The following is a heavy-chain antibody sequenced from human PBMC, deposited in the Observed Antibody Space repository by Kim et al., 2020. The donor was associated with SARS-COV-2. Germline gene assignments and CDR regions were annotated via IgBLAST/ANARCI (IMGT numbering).Heavy chain of an antibody. Sequence: LKSRVTISVDTSKNQFSLKLSAVTAADTAVYYCARSSLLVTAAGRNWFDPWGQGTLVTVSS. J-gene: IGHJ5*02. CDR3: ARSSLLVTAAGRNWFDP. V-gene: IGHV4-30-2*04. D-gene: IGHD6-13*01.